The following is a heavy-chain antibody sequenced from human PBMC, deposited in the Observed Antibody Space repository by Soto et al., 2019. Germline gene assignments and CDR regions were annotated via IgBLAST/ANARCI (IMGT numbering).Heavy chain of an antibody. CDR2: ISYDGSNK. CDR3: ARAYLTYNFIPYGMDV. V-gene: IGHV3-30-3*01. J-gene: IGHJ6*02. CDR1: GFTFRNYV. Sequence: GGSLRLSCAASGFTFRNYVIHWVRQAPGKGLEWVAVISYDGSNKYYADSVKGRFTMSRDNSKVYLQMNTLRAEDTAVYYCARAYLTYNFIPYGMDVWGQGTTVTVSS. D-gene: IGHD1-1*01.